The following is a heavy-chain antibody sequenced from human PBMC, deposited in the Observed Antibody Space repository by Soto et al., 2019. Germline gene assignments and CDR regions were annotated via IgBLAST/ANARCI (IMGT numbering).Heavy chain of an antibody. CDR3: ATTGPY. J-gene: IGHJ4*02. V-gene: IGHV3-33*01. CDR1: GFTFSSYG. CDR2: IWLDGSNK. Sequence: QVQLVESGGGVVQPGRSLRLSCAASGFTFSSYGMHWVRQAPGKGLEWVAVIWLDGSNKFYADSVKGRFTISRDNSKNTVSLQMNSLREEDSAAYYCATTGPYWGQGTLVTVSS.